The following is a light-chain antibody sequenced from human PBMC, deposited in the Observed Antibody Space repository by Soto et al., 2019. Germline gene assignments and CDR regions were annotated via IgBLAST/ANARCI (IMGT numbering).Light chain of an antibody. CDR3: AAWDDSLNGRYV. J-gene: IGLJ1*01. V-gene: IGLV1-44*01. Sequence: QFALTQPPSASGTPGQRVTISCSGSSSNIGSNTVSWYQQLPGTAPKLLIYSNNQRPSGVPDRFSGSKSGTSASLAISGLQSEDEADYYCAAWDDSLNGRYVFGTGTKVTVL. CDR2: SNN. CDR1: SSNIGSNT.